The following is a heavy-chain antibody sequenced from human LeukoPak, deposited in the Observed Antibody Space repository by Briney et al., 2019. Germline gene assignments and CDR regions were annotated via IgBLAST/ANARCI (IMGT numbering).Heavy chain of an antibody. CDR2: INPNSGGT. CDR1: GYTFTDYY. CDR3: ARGPWQQPPPADL. D-gene: IGHD6-13*01. J-gene: IGHJ5*02. Sequence: ASVKVSCKASGYTFTDYYMLWMRQAPGQRLEWMGWINPNSGGTHFAQKFQGRVTMTSDTSISTAYMELIGLTSDDTAAYFCARGPWQQPPPADLWGQGTLVTVSS. V-gene: IGHV1-2*02.